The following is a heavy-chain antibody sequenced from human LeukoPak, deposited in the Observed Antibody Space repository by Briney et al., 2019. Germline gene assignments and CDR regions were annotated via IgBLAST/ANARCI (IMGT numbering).Heavy chain of an antibody. CDR2: IKSDGSTS. CDR1: GFTFSSYFW. CDR3: VRDLDLGGYSSFEY. J-gene: IGHJ4*02. V-gene: IGHV3-74*01. Sequence: GGSLRLSCAASGFTFSSYFWMHWVRQPPGKGLVWVSRIKSDGSTSTDADSVKGRFTISRDNAKNSLYLQMNTLRAEDTAVYYCVRDLDLGGYSSFEYWGQGTLVTVSS. D-gene: IGHD4-23*01.